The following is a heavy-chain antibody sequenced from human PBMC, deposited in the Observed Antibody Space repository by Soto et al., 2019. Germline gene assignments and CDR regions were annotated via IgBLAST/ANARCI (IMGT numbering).Heavy chain of an antibody. CDR3: ATLNPTLIVGATGDEAETAY. CDR2: FDPEDGET. V-gene: IGHV1-24*01. J-gene: IGHJ4*02. Sequence: QVQLVQSGAEVKKPGASVKVSCKVSGYTLTELSMHWVRQAPGKGLEWMGGFDPEDGETIYAQKFQGRVTMTEDTSTDTAYMGLSSLSSEDTAVYYCATLNPTLIVGATGDEAETAYWGQGTLVTVSS. D-gene: IGHD1-26*01. CDR1: GYTLTELS.